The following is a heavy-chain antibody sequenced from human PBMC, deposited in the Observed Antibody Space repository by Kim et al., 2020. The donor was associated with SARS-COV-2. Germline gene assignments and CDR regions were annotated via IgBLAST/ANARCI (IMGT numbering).Heavy chain of an antibody. Sequence: SETLSLTCTVSGGSISSSSYYWGWIRQPPGQGLEWFGCFNYSGSTYYNPSLKSRVTISVDTSKNQFSLKLSSVTAADTAVYYCARNAYYYDSSCFCDYWGQGTLVTVSS. CDR1: GGSISSSSYY. CDR2: FNYSGST. D-gene: IGHD3-22*01. CDR3: ARNAYYYDSSCFCDY. V-gene: IGHV4-39*01. J-gene: IGHJ4*03.